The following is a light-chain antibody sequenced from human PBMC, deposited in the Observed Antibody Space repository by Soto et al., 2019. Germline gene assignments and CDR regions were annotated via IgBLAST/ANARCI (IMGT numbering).Light chain of an antibody. CDR3: QHYYTTPPA. Sequence: DIVMTQSPDSLAVSLGETATIHCKSSQSVLYSSRNKNYLAWYQQKPGQPPKLLISWASTRESGVPDRFSGSGSGTDFTLTISSLQAEDVAIYYCQHYYTTPPAFGQGTKVEI. CDR1: QSVLYSSRNKNY. V-gene: IGKV4-1*01. J-gene: IGKJ1*01. CDR2: WAS.